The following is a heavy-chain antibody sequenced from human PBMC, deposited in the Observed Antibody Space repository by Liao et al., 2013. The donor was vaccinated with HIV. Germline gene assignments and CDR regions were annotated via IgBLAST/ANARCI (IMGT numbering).Heavy chain of an antibody. CDR3: ARDKGRTWPFDAFDI. V-gene: IGHV4-61*02. Sequence: QVQLQESGPGLVKPSQTLSLTCTVSGGSISRGSYYWSWLRQPAGKGLEWIGRMYTSGTTNYNPSLKSRVTISVDTSKNQFSLKLSSVTAADTAVYYCARDKGRTWPFDAFDIWGQGTMVTVSS. J-gene: IGHJ3*02. CDR2: MYTSGTT. CDR1: GGSISRGSYY.